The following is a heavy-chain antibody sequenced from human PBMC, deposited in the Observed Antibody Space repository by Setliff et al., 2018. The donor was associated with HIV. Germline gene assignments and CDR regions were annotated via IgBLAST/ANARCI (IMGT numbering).Heavy chain of an antibody. D-gene: IGHD5-12*01. Sequence: SETLSLTCAVSGYSISSGYYWGWIRQPPGKGLEWIGSIYHSGSTYNNPSLKSRVTISVDTSKNQFSLKLSSVTAADTAVYYCASSVDIVATGGPWGQGTLVTVSS. CDR1: GYSISSGYY. J-gene: IGHJ5*02. CDR2: IYHSGST. CDR3: ASSVDIVATGGP. V-gene: IGHV4-38-2*01.